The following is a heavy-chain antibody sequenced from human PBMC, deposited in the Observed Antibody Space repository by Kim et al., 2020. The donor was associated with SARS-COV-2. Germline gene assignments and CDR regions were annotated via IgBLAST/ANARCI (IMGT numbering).Heavy chain of an antibody. CDR1: GYTFTSYD. D-gene: IGHD3-10*01. CDR3: ARDGLEGMITMVQEKNWFDP. Sequence: ASVKVSCKASGYTFTSYDINWVRQATGQGLEWMGWMNPNSGNTGYAQKFQGRVTMTRNTSISTAYMELSSLRSEDTAVYYCARDGLEGMITMVQEKNWFDPWGQGTLVTVSS. J-gene: IGHJ5*02. V-gene: IGHV1-8*01. CDR2: MNPNSGNT.